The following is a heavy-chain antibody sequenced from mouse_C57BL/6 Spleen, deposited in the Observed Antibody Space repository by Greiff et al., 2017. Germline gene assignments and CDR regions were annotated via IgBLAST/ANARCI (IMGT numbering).Heavy chain of an antibody. J-gene: IGHJ2*01. CDR2: INPNNGGT. CDR1: GYTFTDYN. D-gene: IGHD2-1*01. CDR3: APYGNYFDY. Sequence: DVQLVESGPELVKPGASVKMSCKASGYTFTDYNMHWVKQSHGKSLEWIGYINPNNGGTSYNQKFKGKATLTVNKSSSTAYMELRSLTSEDSAVYYCAPYGNYFDYWGQGTTLTVSS. V-gene: IGHV1-22*01.